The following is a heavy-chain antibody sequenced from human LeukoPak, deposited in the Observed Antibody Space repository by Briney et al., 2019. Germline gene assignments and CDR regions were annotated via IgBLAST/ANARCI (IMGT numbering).Heavy chain of an antibody. J-gene: IGHJ4*02. D-gene: IGHD2-2*01. Sequence: GGSLRLSCAASGFTFSSNAMSWVRQAPGKGLEWVSAISGSGGSTYYADSVKGRFTISRDNSKNTLYLQMNSLRAEDTAVYYCAKAPGIVVVPAAPVDYWGQGTLVTVSS. CDR2: ISGSGGST. V-gene: IGHV3-23*01. CDR1: GFTFSSNA. CDR3: AKAPGIVVVPAAPVDY.